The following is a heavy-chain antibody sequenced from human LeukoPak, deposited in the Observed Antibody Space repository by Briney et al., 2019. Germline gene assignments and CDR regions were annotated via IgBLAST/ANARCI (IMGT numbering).Heavy chain of an antibody. J-gene: IGHJ4*02. CDR1: GGPFSGYY. V-gene: IGHV4-34*01. D-gene: IGHD5-18*01. Sequence: PSEPLSLTCAVYGGPFSGYYWSWIRQPPGKGLEWIGEINHSGSTNYNSSLKSRVTISVDTPKNQFSLKLSSVTAADTAVYYCARTFGYSYGYLDYWGQGTLVTVSS. CDR3: ARTFGYSYGYLDY. CDR2: INHSGST.